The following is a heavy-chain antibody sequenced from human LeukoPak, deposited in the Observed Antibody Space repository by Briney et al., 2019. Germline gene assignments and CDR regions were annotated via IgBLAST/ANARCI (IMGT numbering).Heavy chain of an antibody. V-gene: IGHV3-9*01. CDR3: ARAAVPAALDAFDI. D-gene: IGHD2-2*01. CDR2: ISWNSGNI. J-gene: IGHJ3*02. Sequence: PGGSLRLSCAASGLTFDDYAMHWVRQAPGKGLEWVSGISWNSGNIGYAGSVKGRFTISRDNAKNSLYLQMNSLRAEDTAVYYCARAAVPAALDAFDIWGQGTMVTVSS. CDR1: GLTFDDYA.